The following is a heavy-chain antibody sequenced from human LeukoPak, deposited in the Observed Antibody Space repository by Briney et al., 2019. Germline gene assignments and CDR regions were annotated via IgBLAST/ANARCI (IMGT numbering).Heavy chain of an antibody. CDR2: ISYDGSNK. Sequence: GGSLRLSCAASGFTFSSYGMHWVRQAPGKGLEWVAVISYDGSNKYYADSVKGRFTISRDNSKNTLYLQMNSLRAEDTAVYYCARDRYYYDSSGYYPNYGMDVWGQGTTVTVSS. J-gene: IGHJ6*02. CDR3: ARDRYYYDSSGYYPNYGMDV. D-gene: IGHD3-22*01. CDR1: GFTFSSYG. V-gene: IGHV3-30*03.